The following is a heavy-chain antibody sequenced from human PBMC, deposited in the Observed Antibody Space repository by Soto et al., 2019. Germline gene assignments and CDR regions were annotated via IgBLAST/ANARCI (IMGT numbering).Heavy chain of an antibody. CDR1: GFTFSSYG. V-gene: IGHV3-30*18. J-gene: IGHJ1*01. D-gene: IGHD4-17*01. Sequence: PGGSLRLSCAASGFTFSSYGMHWVRQAPGKGLEWVAVISYDGSNKYYADSVKGRFTISRDNSKNTLYLQMNSLRAEDTAVYYCAKGPDYGEYFQHWGQGTLVTVSS. CDR2: ISYDGSNK. CDR3: AKGPDYGEYFQH.